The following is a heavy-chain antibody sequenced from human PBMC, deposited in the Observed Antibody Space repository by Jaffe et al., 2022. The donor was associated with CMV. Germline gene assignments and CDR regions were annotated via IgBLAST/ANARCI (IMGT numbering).Heavy chain of an antibody. CDR2: IWYDGSNK. J-gene: IGHJ4*02. Sequence: QVQLVESGGGVVQPGRSLRLSCAASGFTFSSYGMHWVRQAPGKGLEWVAVIWYDGSNKYYADSVKGRFTISRDNSKNTLYLQMNSLRAEDTAVYYCARDGDDILTEGSGYGDYWGQGTLVTVSS. CDR3: ARDGDDILTEGSGYGDY. V-gene: IGHV3-33*01. D-gene: IGHD3-9*01. CDR1: GFTFSSYG.